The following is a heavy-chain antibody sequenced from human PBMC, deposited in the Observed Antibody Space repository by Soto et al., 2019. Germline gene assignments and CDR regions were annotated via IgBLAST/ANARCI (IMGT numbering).Heavy chain of an antibody. CDR2: ISGDGGST. Sequence: GGSLRLSCAASGFTFDDYAMHWVRQAPGKGLEWVSLISGDGGSTYYADSVKGRFTISRDNSKNSLYLQMNSLRTEDTALYYCAKDIASTVVTYYFDYWGQGTLVTVSS. D-gene: IGHD4-17*01. J-gene: IGHJ4*02. V-gene: IGHV3-43*02. CDR3: AKDIASTVVTYYFDY. CDR1: GFTFDDYA.